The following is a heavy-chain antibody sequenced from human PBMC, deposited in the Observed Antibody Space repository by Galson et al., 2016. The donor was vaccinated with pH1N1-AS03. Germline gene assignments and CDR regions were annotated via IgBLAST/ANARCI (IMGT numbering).Heavy chain of an antibody. J-gene: IGHJ3*01. CDR1: GFIFSAYS. CDR2: ISTDGAPI. V-gene: IGHV3-64D*08. Sequence: SMRLPCAASGFIFSAYSMHWVRKAPGKGPESVSAISTDGAPICYVDSVKGRFTISRDHSKNTLDLQMSSLRPEDTARYYCVSGAGADPFDVWGQGTKVTVAS. CDR3: VSGAGADPFDV. D-gene: IGHD1-26*01.